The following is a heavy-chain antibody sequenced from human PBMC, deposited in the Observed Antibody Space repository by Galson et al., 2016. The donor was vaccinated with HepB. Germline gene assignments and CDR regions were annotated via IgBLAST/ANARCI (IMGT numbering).Heavy chain of an antibody. CDR1: GFTFRTWP. CDR2: ISSSGLST. D-gene: IGHD6-19*01. J-gene: IGHJ5*02. Sequence: SLRLSCAASGFTFRTWPMHWVRQPPGKGPEYVSGISSSGLSTSYASSVRGRFTISRDNPENTLLLQMGSLRPEDMAVYYCVRGTTTASSSGWYDRNWFDPWGQGTLVTVSS. V-gene: IGHV3-64*01. CDR3: VRGTTTASSSGWYDRNWFDP.